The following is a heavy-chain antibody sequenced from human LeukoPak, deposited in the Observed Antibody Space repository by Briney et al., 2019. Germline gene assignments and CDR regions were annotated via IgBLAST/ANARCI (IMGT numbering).Heavy chain of an antibody. J-gene: IGHJ4*02. D-gene: IGHD6-19*01. CDR2: ISGSGGST. CDR1: GFTFTSFA. CDR3: AKDRVLAVAGLFDY. Sequence: GGSLRLSCAASGFTFTSFAMSWVRQAPGKGLEWVSVISGSGGSTYYADSVKGRFTISRDNSKSTLYLRMNSLRAEDTALYYCAKDRVLAVAGLFDYWGQGTLVTVSS. V-gene: IGHV3-23*01.